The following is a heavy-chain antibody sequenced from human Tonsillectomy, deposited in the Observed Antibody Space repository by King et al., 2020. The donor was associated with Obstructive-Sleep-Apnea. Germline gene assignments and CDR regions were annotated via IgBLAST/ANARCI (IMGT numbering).Heavy chain of an antibody. CDR2: ISWNSQTI. CDR1: GFTFGDYA. Sequence: VQLVESGGGLVQPGRSLRLSCVASGFTFGDYAIDWVRQAPGKGLEWVSGISWNSQTIDYADSVSGRFTISRDNARNSLYLEMNSLRAEDTAFYYCAKHLRGGTITGGGFDLWGQGTLVTVSS. J-gene: IGHJ5*02. V-gene: IGHV3-9*01. D-gene: IGHD5-12*01. CDR3: AKHLRGGTITGGGFDL.